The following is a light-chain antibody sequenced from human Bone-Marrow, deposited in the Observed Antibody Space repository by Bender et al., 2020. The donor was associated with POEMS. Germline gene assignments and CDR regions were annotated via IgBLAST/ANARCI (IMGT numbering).Light chain of an antibody. Sequence: NFMLTQPHSVSESPGKTVTIFCTRSSGSIASNYVQWYLQRPGSAPTTVIYEDDQRPSGVPDRFSGSIDSSSNSASLTISGLKTEDEADYYCQSYDSSKWVFGGGAKLTVL. J-gene: IGLJ3*02. CDR2: EDD. CDR1: SGSIASNY. CDR3: QSYDSSKWV. V-gene: IGLV6-57*04.